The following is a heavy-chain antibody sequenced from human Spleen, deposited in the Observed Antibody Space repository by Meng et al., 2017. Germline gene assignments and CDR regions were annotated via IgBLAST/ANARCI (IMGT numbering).Heavy chain of an antibody. V-gene: IGHV1-69*01. CDR2: IIPFLGIT. J-gene: IGHJ4*02. Sequence: QVQRVQSGAGGRKRGSSVKVSCKASGGTFSNYALSWVRQAPGQGLEWMGGIIPFLGITNYAQKFQGRVTITADESTSTAYMEVSSLRSEDTAVYYCARGFSGSFRSNFDYWGQGTLVTVSS. CDR3: ARGFSGSFRSNFDY. D-gene: IGHD1-26*01. CDR1: GGTFSNYA.